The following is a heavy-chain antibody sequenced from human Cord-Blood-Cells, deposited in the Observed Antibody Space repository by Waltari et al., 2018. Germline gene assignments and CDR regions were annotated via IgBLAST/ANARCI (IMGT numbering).Heavy chain of an antibody. Sequence: EVQLVESGGGLVQPGRSLRLSCAASGFTFRSYGMSCVRQAPGKGLEWVANIKKDGSEKYYVDSVKGRFTISRDNAKNSLYLQMNSLRAEDTAVYYCARDAEMYGMDVWGQGTTVTVSS. V-gene: IGHV3-7*01. CDR3: ARDAEMYGMDV. CDR1: GFTFRSYG. CDR2: IKKDGSEK. J-gene: IGHJ6*02.